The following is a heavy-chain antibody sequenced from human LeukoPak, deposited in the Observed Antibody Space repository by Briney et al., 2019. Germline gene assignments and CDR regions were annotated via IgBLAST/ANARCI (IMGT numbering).Heavy chain of an antibody. CDR2: INPNSGGT. J-gene: IGHJ5*02. CDR1: GYTFTGYY. D-gene: IGHD6-19*01. CDR3: ARDLGVAVAGTGWFDP. V-gene: IGHV1-2*02. Sequence: ASVKVSGKASGYTFTGYYMHWVRQAPGQGLEWMGWINPNSGGTNYAQKFQGRVTMTRDTSISTAYMELSRLRSDDTAVYYCARDLGVAVAGTGWFDPWGQGTLVTVS.